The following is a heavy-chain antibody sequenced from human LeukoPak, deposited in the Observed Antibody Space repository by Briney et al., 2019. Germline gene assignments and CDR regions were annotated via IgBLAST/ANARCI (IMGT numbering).Heavy chain of an antibody. CDR1: GFTFSNYW. CDR3: ARETGAYDY. CDR2: INSDGSST. J-gene: IGHJ4*02. V-gene: IGHV3-74*01. Sequence: PGGSLRLSCAASGFTFSNYWMHWVRQAPGKGLVWVSRINSDGSSTSYADSVKGRFTISRDNAKNTLFVQMNSLRVEDTAVYYCARETGAYDYWGQGTLVTVSS. D-gene: IGHD1-26*01.